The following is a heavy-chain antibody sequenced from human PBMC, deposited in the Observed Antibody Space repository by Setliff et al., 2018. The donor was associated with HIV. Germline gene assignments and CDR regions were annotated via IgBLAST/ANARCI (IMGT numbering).Heavy chain of an antibody. CDR1: GGSISSYY. D-gene: IGHD3-10*01. Sequence: ETLSLTCTVSGGSISSYYWSWVRQPPGKGLEWLGHIYSSGSTNYNPSLKSRVTISVDTSKNQFSLKLYSVTAADTAVYYCARAYFGSGIYYWGQGTLVTVSS. V-gene: IGHV4-4*09. J-gene: IGHJ4*02. CDR2: IYSSGST. CDR3: ARAYFGSGIYY.